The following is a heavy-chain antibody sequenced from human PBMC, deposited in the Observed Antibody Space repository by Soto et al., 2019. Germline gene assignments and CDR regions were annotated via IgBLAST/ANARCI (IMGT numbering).Heavy chain of an antibody. CDR1: GYTFTTSG. Sequence: QVQLVQSGAEVKMPGASVKVSCKASGYTFTTSGIAWVRQAPGQAPEWVGWISPNNDNTHFAQKFQGRVSMTTDTSTSSVYRELRSLRSDDTAVYYCARDDCFGSTCYIGDHWGQGTLVTVSS. D-gene: IGHD2-15*01. V-gene: IGHV1-18*01. CDR2: ISPNNDNT. J-gene: IGHJ4*02. CDR3: ARDDCFGSTCYIGDH.